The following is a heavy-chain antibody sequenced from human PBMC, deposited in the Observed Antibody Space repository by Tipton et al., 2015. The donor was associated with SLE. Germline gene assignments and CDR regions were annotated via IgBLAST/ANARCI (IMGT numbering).Heavy chain of an antibody. CDR2: IYHGGST. D-gene: IGHD2-2*01. CDR3: AREKSPERGGMDV. V-gene: IGHV4-30-2*01. J-gene: IGHJ6*02. Sequence: TLSLTCAVSGASISSGYYSWSWVRQPPGKGLEWVGNIYHGGSTYDRPSLKSRVTISVDTSRNQFSLKLTSVTAADTAVYYCAREKSPERGGMDVWGQGTMVTVSS. CDR1: GASISSGYYS.